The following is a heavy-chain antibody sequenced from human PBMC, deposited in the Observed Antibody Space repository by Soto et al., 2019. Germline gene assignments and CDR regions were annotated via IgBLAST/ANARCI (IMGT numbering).Heavy chain of an antibody. CDR2: IWYDGSNK. D-gene: IGHD3-9*01. V-gene: IGHV3-33*01. CDR1: GFTFSSYG. CDR3: AREKEYDILTGSSLGYYYYGMDV. J-gene: IGHJ6*02. Sequence: GGSLRLSCAASGFTFSSYGMHWVRQAPGKGLEWVAVIWYDGSNKYYADSVKGRFTISRDNSKNTLYLQMNSLRAEDTAVYYCAREKEYDILTGSSLGYYYYGMDVWGQGTTVTVSS.